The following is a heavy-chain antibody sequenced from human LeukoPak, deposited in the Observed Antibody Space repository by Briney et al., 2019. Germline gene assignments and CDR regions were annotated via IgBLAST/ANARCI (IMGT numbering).Heavy chain of an antibody. CDR3: ARDRDYSKGNWFDP. V-gene: IGHV3-48*04. J-gene: IGHJ5*02. Sequence: GGSLRLSCAASGFTFSSYGMHWVRQAPEKGLEWVSYISSSGSTIYYADSVKGRFTISRDNAKNSLYLQMNSLRAEDTAVYYCARDRDYSKGNWFDPWGQGTLVTVSS. D-gene: IGHD4-11*01. CDR1: GFTFSSYG. CDR2: ISSSGSTI.